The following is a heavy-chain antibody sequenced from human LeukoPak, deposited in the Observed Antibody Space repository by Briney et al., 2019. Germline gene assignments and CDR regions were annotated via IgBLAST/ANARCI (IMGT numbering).Heavy chain of an antibody. CDR1: GGTFSSYA. J-gene: IGHJ4*02. V-gene: IGHV1-69*01. CDR3: ASCSYDSSGYYYFDY. Sequence: ASVKVSCKASGGTFSSYAISWVRQAPGQGLEWMGGIIPIFGTANYAQKFQGRVTITADESTSTAYMELSSLRSEDTAVYYCASCSYDSSGYYYFDYWGQGTLVTVSS. CDR2: IIPIFGTA. D-gene: IGHD3-22*01.